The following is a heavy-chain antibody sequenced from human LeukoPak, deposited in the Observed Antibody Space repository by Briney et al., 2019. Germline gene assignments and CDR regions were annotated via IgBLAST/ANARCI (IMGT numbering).Heavy chain of an antibody. CDR1: GASINAFY. Sequence: PSETLSLTCTVSGASINAFYWSWIRQPPGRGLEWIGYIYYKGNTNYSPSLTSRVTISVDTSKNQFSLKLSSLTAADTAVYYCARSYGSGSYYSPFDPWGQGTLVTVSS. CDR3: ARSYGSGSYYSPFDP. D-gene: IGHD3-10*01. V-gene: IGHV4-59*01. J-gene: IGHJ5*02. CDR2: IYYKGNT.